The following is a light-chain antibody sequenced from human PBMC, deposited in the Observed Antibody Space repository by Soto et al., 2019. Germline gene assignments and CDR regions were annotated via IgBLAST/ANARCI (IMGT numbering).Light chain of an antibody. CDR2: DVS. CDR1: SSDVGGYNY. Sequence: QSALTQPASVSGSPGQSITMSCTGTSSDVGGYNYVSWYQQHPGKAPKLMIYDVSSRPSGISNRFSGSKSGNTASLTNSGLQAEDEADYYCSSYTGSNTLIFGGGTKLTVL. CDR3: SSYTGSNTLI. J-gene: IGLJ2*01. V-gene: IGLV2-14*03.